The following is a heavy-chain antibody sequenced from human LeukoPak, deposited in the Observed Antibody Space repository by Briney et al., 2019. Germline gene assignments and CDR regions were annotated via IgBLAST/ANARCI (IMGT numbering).Heavy chain of an antibody. V-gene: IGHV1-18*01. J-gene: IGHJ4*02. CDR1: GYTFTSYG. Sequence: GASVKVSCKASGYTFTSYGISWVRQAPGQGLEWMGWISACNGNTNYAQKLQGRVTMTTDTSTSTAYMELRSLRSDDTAVYYCASRTPTADNDYWGQGTLVTVSS. CDR2: ISACNGNT. CDR3: ASRTPTADNDY. D-gene: IGHD6-25*01.